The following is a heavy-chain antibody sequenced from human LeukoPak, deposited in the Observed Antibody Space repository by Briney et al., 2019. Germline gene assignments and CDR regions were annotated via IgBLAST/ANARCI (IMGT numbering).Heavy chain of an antibody. CDR1: GYSFNIYE. Sequence: ASVTVSYKTSGYSFNIYEVIWVRQATGQGLEWMGWVNPNSGDTDYAQKFQGRLTMTRNTSISTAYMELSGLRLEDTAVYYCSRGPRFDPWGQGTQVTVSS. CDR3: SRGPRFDP. J-gene: IGHJ5*02. V-gene: IGHV1-8*01. CDR2: VNPNSGDT.